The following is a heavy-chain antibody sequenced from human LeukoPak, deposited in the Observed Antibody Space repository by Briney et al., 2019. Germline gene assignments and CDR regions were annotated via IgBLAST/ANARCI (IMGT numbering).Heavy chain of an antibody. J-gene: IGHJ4*02. CDR3: AKGSNFYASGSHFDV. Sequence: GGSLRLSCAASGFTFSSYGMYWVRQVPGKGLEGVLGIIGTSSYTYSADFVKGRFTISRDNSMNTLWLQMNSLRVEDTAVYYCAKGSNFYASGSHFDVWGQGTLVTVSS. CDR1: GFTFSSYG. D-gene: IGHD3-10*01. CDR2: IIGTSSYT. V-gene: IGHV3-23*01.